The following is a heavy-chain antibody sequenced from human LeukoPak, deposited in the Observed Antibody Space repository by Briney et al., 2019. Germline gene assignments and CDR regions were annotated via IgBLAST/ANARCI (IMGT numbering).Heavy chain of an antibody. Sequence: GGSLRLSCAASGFTFSSYAMHWVRQAPGKGLEWVAVISYDGSNKYYADSVKGRFTISRDNSKNTLYLQMNSLRAEDTAVYYCARDKVVGATNFDFWGQGTLVTVSS. CDR3: ARDKVVGATNFDF. V-gene: IGHV3-30*04. D-gene: IGHD1-26*01. J-gene: IGHJ4*02. CDR2: ISYDGSNK. CDR1: GFTFSSYA.